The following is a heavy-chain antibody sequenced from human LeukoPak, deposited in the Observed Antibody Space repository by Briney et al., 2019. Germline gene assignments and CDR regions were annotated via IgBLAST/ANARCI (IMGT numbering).Heavy chain of an antibody. D-gene: IGHD3-3*01. Sequence: SETLSLTCTVSGGSISSSYYYWGWIRQPPGKGLEWIGSIYSSGSTYYNPSLKSRVTISVDTSKNQFSLKLSSVTAADTAVYYCARGKPPFNDFWSGYRYYYGMDVWGQGTTVTVSS. CDR2: IYSSGST. J-gene: IGHJ6*02. CDR1: GGSISSSYYY. CDR3: ARGKPPFNDFWSGYRYYYGMDV. V-gene: IGHV4-39*07.